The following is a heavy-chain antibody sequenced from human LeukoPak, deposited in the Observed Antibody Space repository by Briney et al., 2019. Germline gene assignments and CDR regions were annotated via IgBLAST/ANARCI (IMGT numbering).Heavy chain of an antibody. V-gene: IGHV4-59*01. D-gene: IGHD3-22*01. CDR3: ASGNYDSSGYYQWYWFDP. CDR1: GGSISSYY. Sequence: SETLSLTCTVSGGSISSYYWSWIQQPPGKGLEWIGYIYYSGSTNYNPSLKSRVTISVDTSKNQFSLKLSSVTAADTAVYYCASGNYDSSGYYQWYWFDPWGQGTLVTVSS. CDR2: IYYSGST. J-gene: IGHJ5*02.